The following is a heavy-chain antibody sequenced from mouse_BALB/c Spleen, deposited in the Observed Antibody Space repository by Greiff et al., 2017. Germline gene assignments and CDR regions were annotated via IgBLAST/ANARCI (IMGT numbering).Heavy chain of an antibody. D-gene: IGHD2-3*01. Sequence: VQLQESGAELVRPGVSVKISCKGSGYTFTDYAMHWVKQSHAKSLEWIGVISTYYGDASYNQKFKGKATMTVDKSSSTAYMELARLTSEDSAIYYCARYDGNPFAYWGQGTLVTVSA. CDR2: ISTYYGDA. CDR1: GYTFTDYA. J-gene: IGHJ3*01. V-gene: IGHV1S137*01. CDR3: ARYDGNPFAY.